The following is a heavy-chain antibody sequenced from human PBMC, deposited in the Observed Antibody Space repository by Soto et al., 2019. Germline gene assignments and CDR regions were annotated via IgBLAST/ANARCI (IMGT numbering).Heavy chain of an antibody. J-gene: IGHJ6*03. Sequence: GGSLRLSCAASGFTFSSYAMSWVRQAPGKGLEWVSAISGSGGSTYYADSVKGRFTISRDNSKNTLYLQMNSLRAEDTAVYYCASCGDAGDYYYYYMDVWGKGTTVTVSS. D-gene: IGHD7-27*01. V-gene: IGHV3-23*01. CDR3: ASCGDAGDYYYYYMDV. CDR1: GFTFSSYA. CDR2: ISGSGGST.